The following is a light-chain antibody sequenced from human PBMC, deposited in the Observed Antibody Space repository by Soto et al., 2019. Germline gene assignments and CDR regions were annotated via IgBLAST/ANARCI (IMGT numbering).Light chain of an antibody. CDR1: QSISAW. Sequence: SQMTQSTPTLSASVGDIVSNTGRASQSISAWLAWYQQKPGKAPRLLIYKASTLEIGVPSRFSGSGSGTEFTLTISSLQPDDVATYYCQQYNSYSWTFGQGTKVDNK. V-gene: IGKV1-5*03. CDR2: KAS. J-gene: IGKJ1*01. CDR3: QQYNSYSWT.